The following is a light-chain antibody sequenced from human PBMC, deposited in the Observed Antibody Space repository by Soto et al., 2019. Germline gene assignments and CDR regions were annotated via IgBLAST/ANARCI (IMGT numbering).Light chain of an antibody. Sequence: DLQMTQSPSSLSASVGDIVIISCPASPDISNHLNWYQQKPGKAPKLLIYDASNLEIGVPSRFSGSGSGTYFTFTISSLQPEDIATDYCQQYHNLPLALGGGTKVEIK. CDR3: QQYHNLPLA. CDR1: PDISNH. CDR2: DAS. V-gene: IGKV1-33*01. J-gene: IGKJ4*01.